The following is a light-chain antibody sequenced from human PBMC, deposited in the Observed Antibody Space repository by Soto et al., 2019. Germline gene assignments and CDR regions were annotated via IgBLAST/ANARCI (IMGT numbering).Light chain of an antibody. CDR2: AAS. CDR1: GDINGG. CDR3: QQYNIYPLT. Sequence: DVQMTQSQSSLLASVGDRVPITFRARGDINGGLAWYQQKPGTAPKSLIYAASILQTGVPSRFSGSGSGTDFTLTISSLQPEDSATYYCQQYNIYPLTFGGGTKVEIK. V-gene: IGKV1D-16*02. J-gene: IGKJ4*01.